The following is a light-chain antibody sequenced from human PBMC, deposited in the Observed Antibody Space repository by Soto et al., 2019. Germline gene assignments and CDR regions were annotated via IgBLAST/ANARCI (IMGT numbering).Light chain of an antibody. Sequence: EIVLTPSPATLSLSPGERATLSCRASQSVSSYLAWYQQKPGQAPRLLIYDASNRATGIPARFSGSGSGTDFTLTISSLEPEDFAVYYGQQRSNWPRITVGQGTRLEIK. CDR1: QSVSSY. V-gene: IGKV3-11*01. CDR2: DAS. CDR3: QQRSNWPRIT. J-gene: IGKJ5*01.